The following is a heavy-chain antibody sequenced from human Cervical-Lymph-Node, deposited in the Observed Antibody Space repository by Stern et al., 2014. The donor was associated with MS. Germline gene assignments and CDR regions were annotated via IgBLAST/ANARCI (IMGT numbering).Heavy chain of an antibody. CDR1: GYNFNGYG. J-gene: IGHJ6*02. CDR3: ARRAAAGKGGMDV. V-gene: IGHV1-18*01. CDR2: ISAYNGNT. D-gene: IGHD6-13*01. Sequence: QVQLVQSGAEVKKPGASVKVSCKASGYNFNGYGISWVRQVPEQGLEWMGWISAYNGNTNYAQKLQDRVTLITDTSTSTAYMELTSLRSDDTAVYYCARRAAAGKGGMDVWGQGTTVTVSS.